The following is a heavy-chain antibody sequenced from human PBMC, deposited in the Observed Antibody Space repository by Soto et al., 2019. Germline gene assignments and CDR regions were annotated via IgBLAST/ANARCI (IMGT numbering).Heavy chain of an antibody. V-gene: IGHV4-30-4*01. CDR3: AGVGSSGSMGH. D-gene: IGHD1-26*01. CDR2: IYYSGST. Sequence: QVQLQESGPGLVKPSQTLSLTCTVSGGSISSGDYYWSWIRQPPGKGLEWIGYIYYSGSTYYNPSLKRRVTLSAATPNNQFSLKLSCVTAADTAVYYCAGVGSSGSMGHWGQGTLVTVSS. CDR1: GGSISSGDYY. J-gene: IGHJ4*02.